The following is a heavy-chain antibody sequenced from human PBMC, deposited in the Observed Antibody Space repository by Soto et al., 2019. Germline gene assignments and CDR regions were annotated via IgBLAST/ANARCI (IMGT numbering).Heavy chain of an antibody. J-gene: IGHJ6*02. CDR3: ARSITIFAHGMDV. D-gene: IGHD3-3*01. CDR1: GFTFSSYG. Sequence: QVQLVESGGGVVQPGRSLRLSCAASGFTFSSYGMHWVRQAPGKGLEWVAVIWYDGSNKYYADSVKGRFTISRDNSKNTLYLQMNSLRAEDTAVYYCARSITIFAHGMDVWGQGTTVTVSS. V-gene: IGHV3-33*01. CDR2: IWYDGSNK.